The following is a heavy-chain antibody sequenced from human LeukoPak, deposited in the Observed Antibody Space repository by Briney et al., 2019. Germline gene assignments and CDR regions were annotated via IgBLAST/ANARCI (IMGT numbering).Heavy chain of an antibody. J-gene: IGHJ5*02. CDR1: GGSISSYY. CDR2: FHYSGST. D-gene: IGHD3-10*01. Sequence: PSETLSLTCTVSGGSISSYYWSWIRQPPGKGLEWIGYFHYSGSTNYNPSLKSRVTISVDTSKNQFSLKLSSVTAADTAVYYCARVSLVTMVRGPWLDPWGQGTLVTVSS. CDR3: ARVSLVTMVRGPWLDP. V-gene: IGHV4-59*01.